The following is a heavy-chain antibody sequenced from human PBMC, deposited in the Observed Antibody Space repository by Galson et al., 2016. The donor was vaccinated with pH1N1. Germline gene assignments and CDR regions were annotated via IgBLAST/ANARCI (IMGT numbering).Heavy chain of an antibody. D-gene: IGHD3-3*01. Sequence: QSGAEVKQPGESLKISCKASGYTFTSSYLHWVRQAPGQGLEWMGIINPSGGTTSYAQKFQGRVTMTRDTSTSTLYMELSSLRSEDTAVYYCARDQNHDYDFWSRGNAFDMWGQGTLVTVSS. V-gene: IGHV1-46*01. J-gene: IGHJ3*02. CDR2: INPSGGTT. CDR3: ARDQNHDYDFWSRGNAFDM. CDR1: GYTFTSSY.